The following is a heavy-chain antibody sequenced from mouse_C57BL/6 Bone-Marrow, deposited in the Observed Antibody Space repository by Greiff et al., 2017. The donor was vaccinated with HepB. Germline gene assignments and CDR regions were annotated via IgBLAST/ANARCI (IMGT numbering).Heavy chain of an antibody. J-gene: IGHJ4*01. CDR1: GFPITSGYY. D-gene: IGHD6-1*01. Sequence: QVQLQQSGPGLVKPSQSLFLTCSITGFPITSGYYWIWIRQSPGKPLEWMGYITHSGETFYNPSLQSPISITRETSKNQFFLQLNSVTTEDTAMYYCAGATLYYYAMDYWGQGTSVTVSS. CDR3: AGATLYYYAMDY. V-gene: IGHV12-3*01. CDR2: ITHSGET.